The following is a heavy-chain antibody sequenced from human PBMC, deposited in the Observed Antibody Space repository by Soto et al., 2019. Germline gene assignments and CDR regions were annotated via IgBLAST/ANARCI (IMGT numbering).Heavy chain of an antibody. J-gene: IGHJ4*02. Sequence: QVQLQESGPGLVKPSGTLSLTCAVSGGSFTSNNWWTWVRQPPGQGLEWIGEIYRTGSTNYNPSLKSRVTISLDESENQFTLKVTSLTAAETTVYYWAGRDPGTSVDYWGQGTLVTVSS. CDR2: IYRTGST. CDR3: AGRDPGTSVDY. CDR1: GGSFTSNNW. V-gene: IGHV4-4*02. D-gene: IGHD1-7*01.